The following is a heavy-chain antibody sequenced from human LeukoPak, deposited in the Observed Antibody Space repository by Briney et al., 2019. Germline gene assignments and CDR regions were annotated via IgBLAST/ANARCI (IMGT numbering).Heavy chain of an antibody. CDR2: ISYDGSNK. J-gene: IGHJ4*02. CDR3: ASGLMEGGGGFDY. D-gene: IGHD2-8*01. Sequence: PGRSLRLSCAASGFTFSSYAMHWVRQAPGKGLEWVAVISYDGSNKYYADSVKGRFTISRDNSKNTLYLQMNSLRAEDTAVYYCASGLMEGGGGFDYWGQGTLVTVSS. V-gene: IGHV3-30-3*01. CDR1: GFTFSSYA.